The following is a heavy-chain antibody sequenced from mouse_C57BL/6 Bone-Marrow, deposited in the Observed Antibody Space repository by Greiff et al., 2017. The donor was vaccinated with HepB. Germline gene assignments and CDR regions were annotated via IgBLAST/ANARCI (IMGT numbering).Heavy chain of an antibody. D-gene: IGHD1-1*01. Sequence: VQRVESGPGLVAPSQSLSITCTVSGFSLTSYAISWVRQPPGKGLEWLGVIWTGGGTNYNSALKSRLSISKDNSKSQVFLKMNSLQTDDTARYYCARKSDSHYYGSSGYFDVWGTGTTVTVSS. CDR1: GFSLTSYA. J-gene: IGHJ1*03. CDR3: ARKSDSHYYGSSGYFDV. CDR2: IWTGGGT. V-gene: IGHV2-9-1*01.